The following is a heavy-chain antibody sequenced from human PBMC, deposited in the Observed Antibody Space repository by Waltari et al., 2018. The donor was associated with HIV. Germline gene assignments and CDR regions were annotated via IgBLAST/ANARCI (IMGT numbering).Heavy chain of an antibody. Sequence: EVQLVESGGGLVQPGGSLRLSCAASGFTFSDHWMSWVRQAPGKGLEGVANINQDGGEKNYVDSVKCRFTISRDNAKNSLYLQLNSLRAEDTAVYYCARDGVAAGIYFDKWGQGTLVTVSS. V-gene: IGHV3-7*01. CDR3: ARDGVAAGIYFDK. J-gene: IGHJ4*02. CDR2: INQDGGEK. CDR1: GFTFSDHW. D-gene: IGHD6-13*01.